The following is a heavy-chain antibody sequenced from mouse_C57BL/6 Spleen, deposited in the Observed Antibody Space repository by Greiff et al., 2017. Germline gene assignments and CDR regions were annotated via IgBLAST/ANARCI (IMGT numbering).Heavy chain of an antibody. V-gene: IGHV1-52*01. D-gene: IGHD2-1*01. CDR1: GYTFTSSW. CDR2: IDPSDSEP. Sequence: QVQLQQPGAELVRPGSSVKLSCKASGYTFTSSWMHWVKQRPIQGLEWIGNIDPSDSEPHYNQKFKDKATLIVDKSSSTAYMQLSSLSSEESAVYYCARQGAYYGNFNADWGQSTNLAVSS. CDR3: ARQGAYYGNFNAD. J-gene: IGHJ2*01.